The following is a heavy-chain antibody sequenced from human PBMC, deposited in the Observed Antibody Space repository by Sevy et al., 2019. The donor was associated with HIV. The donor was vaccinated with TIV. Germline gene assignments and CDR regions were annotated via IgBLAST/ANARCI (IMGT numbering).Heavy chain of an antibody. CDR1: GFTVRSNY. D-gene: IGHD3-10*01. CDR3: ARVPTLIRYYYGMDV. Sequence: GGSLRLSCAASGFTVRSNYMSWVRQAPGKGLEWVSVIYSGGSTYYADSVKGRFTISRDNSKNTLYLQMNSLRAEDTAVYYCARVPTLIRYYYGMDVWGQGTTVTVSS. V-gene: IGHV3-53*01. J-gene: IGHJ6*02. CDR2: IYSGGST.